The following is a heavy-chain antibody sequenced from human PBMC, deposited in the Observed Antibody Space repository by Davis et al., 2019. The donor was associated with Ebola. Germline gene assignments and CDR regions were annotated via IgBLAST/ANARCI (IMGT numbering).Heavy chain of an antibody. CDR1: GYSFTSYW. J-gene: IGHJ6*03. CDR2: IYPGDSDT. Sequence: GESLKISCKGSGYSFTSYWIGWVRQMPGKGLEWMGIIYPGDSDTRYSPSFQGQVTISADKSISTAYLQWSSLKASDTAMYYCARRARSYYDSSGPFEDYYMDVWGKGTTVTVSS. D-gene: IGHD3-22*01. CDR3: ARRARSYYDSSGPFEDYYMDV. V-gene: IGHV5-51*01.